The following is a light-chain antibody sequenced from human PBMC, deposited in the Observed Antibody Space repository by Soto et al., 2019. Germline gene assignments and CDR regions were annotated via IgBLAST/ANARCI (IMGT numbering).Light chain of an antibody. CDR3: SSYTSSSTYV. V-gene: IGLV2-18*02. CDR1: SSDVGGSNG. J-gene: IGLJ1*01. CDR2: DVS. Sequence: QSVLTQPPSVSGSPGQSVAIPCTGTSSDVGGSNGVSWYQQPPSTAPKLMIYDVSNRPSGVPDRFSGSKSGNTASLTISGLQAEDEGDYYCSSYTSSSTYVFGTGTKVT.